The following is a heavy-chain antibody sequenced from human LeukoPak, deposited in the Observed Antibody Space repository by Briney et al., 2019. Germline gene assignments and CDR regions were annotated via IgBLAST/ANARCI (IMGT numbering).Heavy chain of an antibody. D-gene: IGHD5-24*01. V-gene: IGHV1-69*13. CDR2: IIPIFGTA. CDR3: ARDLGSRDGYIYDFDY. CDR1: GGTFISYA. Sequence: SVKVSCKASGGTFISYAISWVRQAPGQGLEWMGGIIPIFGTANYAQKFQGRVTITADESTSTAYMELSSLRSEDTAVYYCARDLGSRDGYIYDFDYWGQGTLVTVSS. J-gene: IGHJ4*02.